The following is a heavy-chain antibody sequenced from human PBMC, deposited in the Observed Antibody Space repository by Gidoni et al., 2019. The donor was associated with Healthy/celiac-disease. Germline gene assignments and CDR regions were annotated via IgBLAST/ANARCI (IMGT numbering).Heavy chain of an antibody. CDR2: IYYSGST. CDR1: GGSISSGDYY. J-gene: IGHJ4*02. Sequence: QVQLQESGPGLVKPSQTLSRTCTVSGGSISSGDYYWSWIRQPPGKGLEWIGYIYYSGSTYYNPSLKSRVTISVDTSKNQFSLKLSSVTAADTAVYSCARDLGIAVAGTPGHFDYWGQGTLVTVSS. CDR3: ARDLGIAVAGTPGHFDY. V-gene: IGHV4-30-4*01. D-gene: IGHD6-19*01.